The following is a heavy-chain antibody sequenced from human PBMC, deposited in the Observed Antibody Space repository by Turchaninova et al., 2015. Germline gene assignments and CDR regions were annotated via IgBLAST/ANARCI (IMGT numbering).Heavy chain of an antibody. J-gene: IGHJ4*02. V-gene: IGHV1-2*02. CDR2: INPNSGGT. D-gene: IGHD6-19*01. Sequence: QVQLVQSGAEVKEPGASVKVSCKASGYSFTAYYFHWVRHAPGQGLQWMGWINPNSGGTNYAKKFQGRVTLTRDTSISTAYMELSRMISDDTAVYYCARISASGWFPDYWGRGTPVTVSS. CDR1: GYSFTAYY. CDR3: ARISASGWFPDY.